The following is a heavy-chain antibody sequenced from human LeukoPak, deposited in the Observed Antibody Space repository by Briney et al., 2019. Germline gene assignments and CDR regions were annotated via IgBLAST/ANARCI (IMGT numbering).Heavy chain of an antibody. CDR3: ARNGPTAAGAFDI. CDR2: IYYSGST. CDR1: GGSISSYY. Sequence: SETLSLTCTVSGGSISSYYWSWIRQPPGKGLEWIGYIYYSGSTNYNPSLKSRVTISLDKSKNQFSLKLTPVAAADTAVYYCARNGPTAAGAFDIWGQGTTVIVSS. D-gene: IGHD6-13*01. J-gene: IGHJ3*02. V-gene: IGHV4-59*12.